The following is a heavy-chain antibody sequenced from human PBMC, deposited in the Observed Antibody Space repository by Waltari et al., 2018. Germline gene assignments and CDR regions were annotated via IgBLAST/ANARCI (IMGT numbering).Heavy chain of an antibody. V-gene: IGHV3-74*01. Sequence: EVQLVESGGGLVQPGGSLRLDCAASGLTFSSYWMHWVRQCPGKGLVWVSRISTDGSGANYADSVQGRFTSSRDNAKNILYLQMNSLRAEDTAVYYCARGPVSGSGSYYVGDYWGQGTLVTVSS. CDR3: ARGPVSGSGSYYVGDY. J-gene: IGHJ4*02. CDR1: GLTFSSYW. CDR2: ISTDGSGA. D-gene: IGHD1-26*01.